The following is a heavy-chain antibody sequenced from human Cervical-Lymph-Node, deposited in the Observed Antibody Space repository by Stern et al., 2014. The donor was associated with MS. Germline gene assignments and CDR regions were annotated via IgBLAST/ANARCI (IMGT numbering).Heavy chain of an antibody. D-gene: IGHD6-19*01. CDR1: GYTFTSYG. CDR3: ARPSGQSIRFDP. V-gene: IGHV1-18*01. CDR2: ISSYNGNR. J-gene: IGHJ5*02. Sequence: QVQLEQSGAEVKQPGASVRLSCKASGYTFTSYGISWVRQAPGQGLEWIGWISSYNGNRNYAQKLVGRVTMTSDTSPSTAYMELRRLESDDTAVYYCARPSGQSIRFDPWGQGTLVTVSS.